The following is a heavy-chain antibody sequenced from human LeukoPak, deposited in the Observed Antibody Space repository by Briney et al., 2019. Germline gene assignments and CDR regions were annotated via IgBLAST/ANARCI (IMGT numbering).Heavy chain of an antibody. Sequence: SETLSLTCAVYGGSFSGYYWSWIRQPPGKGLEWIGEINHSGSTNYNPSLKSRVTMSVDTSKNQFSLKLSSVTAADTAVYYCARESYSGSYLGFDYWGQGTLVTVSS. CDR3: ARESYSGSYLGFDY. CDR2: INHSGST. CDR1: GGSFSGYY. J-gene: IGHJ4*02. V-gene: IGHV4-34*01. D-gene: IGHD1-26*01.